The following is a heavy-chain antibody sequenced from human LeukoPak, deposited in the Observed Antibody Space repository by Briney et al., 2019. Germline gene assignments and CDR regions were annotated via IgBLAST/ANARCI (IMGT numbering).Heavy chain of an antibody. V-gene: IGHV4-39*01. CDR1: GGSISSSSYY. CDR2: IYYSGST. CDR3: ARAALGSGSYRY. D-gene: IGHD3-10*01. Sequence: PSETLSLTCTVSGGSISSSSYYWGWIRQPPGEGLEWIGSIYYSGSTYYNPSLKSRVTISVDTSKNQFSLKLSSVTAADTAVYYCARAALGSGSYRYWGQGTLVTVSS. J-gene: IGHJ4*02.